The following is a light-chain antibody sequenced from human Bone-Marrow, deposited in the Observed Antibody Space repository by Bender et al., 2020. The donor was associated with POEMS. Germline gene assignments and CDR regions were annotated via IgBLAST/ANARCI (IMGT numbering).Light chain of an antibody. J-gene: IGLJ1*01. CDR2: DVS. CDR3: SSYTTISTV. Sequence: QSALTQPASVSGSPGQSITIPCTGTSSDVGGYNYVSWYQQHPGKAPKLILYDVSSRPADISNRFSRSKSGNPASLTISGLQAEDEADYYCSSYTTISTVFGTGTRIPVL. CDR1: SSDVGGYNY. V-gene: IGLV2-14*03.